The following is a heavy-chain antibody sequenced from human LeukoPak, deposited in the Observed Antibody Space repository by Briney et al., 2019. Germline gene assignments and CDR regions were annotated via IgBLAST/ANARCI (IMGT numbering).Heavy chain of an antibody. CDR1: GFTFSNYL. CDR2: ISNDGTYT. CDR3: ARNIRDY. D-gene: IGHD2/OR15-2a*01. V-gene: IGHV3-74*01. Sequence: GGSLRLSCAASGFTFSNYLMHWVRQAPGKGLVWVSRISNDGTYTYYADSVKGRFAVSRDNAKNTLYLQMNSLRAEDTAIYYCARNIRDYWGQGTLVTVSS. J-gene: IGHJ4*02.